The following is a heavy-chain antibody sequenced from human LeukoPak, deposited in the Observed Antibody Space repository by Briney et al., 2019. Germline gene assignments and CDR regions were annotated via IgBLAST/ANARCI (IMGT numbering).Heavy chain of an antibody. CDR3: AKDGGRYDILTGYYNPPGAFDI. CDR1: GFTFSSYG. CDR2: IRYDGSNK. J-gene: IGHJ3*02. D-gene: IGHD3-9*01. Sequence: PGGSLRLSCAAPGFTFSSYGMHWVRQAPGKGLEWVAFIRYDGSNKYYADSVKGRFTISRDNSKNTLYLQMNSLRAEDTAVYYCAKDGGRYDILTGYYNPPGAFDIWGQGTMVTVSS. V-gene: IGHV3-30*02.